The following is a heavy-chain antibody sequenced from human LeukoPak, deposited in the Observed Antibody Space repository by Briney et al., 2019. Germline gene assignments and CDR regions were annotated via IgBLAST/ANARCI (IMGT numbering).Heavy chain of an antibody. V-gene: IGHV1-46*01. J-gene: IGHJ4*02. D-gene: IGHD3-10*01. CDR2: INPSGGST. CDR3: ARDWFGEFRRLPDY. CDR1: GYTFTSYY. Sequence: ASVRVSCKASGYTFTSYYMHWVRQAPGQGLEWVGIINPSGGSTSYAQKFQGRVTMTRDTYTSTVYMELSSLRSDDTAVYYCARDWFGEFRRLPDYWGQGTLVTVSS.